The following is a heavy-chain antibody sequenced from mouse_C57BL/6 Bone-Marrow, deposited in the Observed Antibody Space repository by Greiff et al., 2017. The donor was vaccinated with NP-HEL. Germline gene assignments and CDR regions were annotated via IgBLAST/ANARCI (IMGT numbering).Heavy chain of an antibody. J-gene: IGHJ2*01. Sequence: VQLQQSGAELVRPGASVKLSCTASGFNIKDDYMHWVKQRPEQGLEWIGWIDPENGDTEYASKFQGKATITADTSSNTAYLQHSSLTSEDTAVYYCTTWTTVVAHYFDYWGQGTTLTVSS. CDR1: GFNIKDDY. CDR3: TTWTTVVAHYFDY. V-gene: IGHV14-4*01. D-gene: IGHD1-1*01. CDR2: IDPENGDT.